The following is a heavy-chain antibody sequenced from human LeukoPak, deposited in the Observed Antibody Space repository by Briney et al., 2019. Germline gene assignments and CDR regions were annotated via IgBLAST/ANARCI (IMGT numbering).Heavy chain of an antibody. Sequence: SETLSLTCSVSGGSISSYYWSWIRQPPGKGLEWIGYMYYSGSTNYNPSLKSRVTISVDTSKNQFSLKLSSVTAADTAVYYCAGFAGGYDTLTYYFDYWGQGTLVTVSS. CDR2: MYYSGST. D-gene: IGHD5-12*01. CDR3: AGFAGGYDTLTYYFDY. V-gene: IGHV4-59*12. J-gene: IGHJ4*02. CDR1: GGSISSYY.